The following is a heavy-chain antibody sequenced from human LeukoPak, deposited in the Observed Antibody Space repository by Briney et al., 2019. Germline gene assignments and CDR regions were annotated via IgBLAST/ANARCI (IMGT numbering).Heavy chain of an antibody. CDR1: GFTFSSYA. J-gene: IGHJ6*02. CDR2: ISYDGSNK. V-gene: IGHV3-30-3*01. Sequence: PGGSLRLSCAASGFTFSSYAMHWVRQAPGKGLEWVAVISYDGSNKYYADSVKGRFTISRDNSKNTLYLQMNSLRAEDTAVYYCARARFSRVVVNGMDVWGQGTTVTVSS. D-gene: IGHD3-22*01. CDR3: ARARFSRVVVNGMDV.